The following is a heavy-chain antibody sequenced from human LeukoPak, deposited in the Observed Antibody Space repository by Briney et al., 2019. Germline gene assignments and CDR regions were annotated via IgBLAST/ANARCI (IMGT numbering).Heavy chain of an antibody. CDR2: INSDGSTT. J-gene: IGHJ3*02. CDR1: GFTFSNYW. Sequence: GGSLRLSCVGSGFTFSNYWMHWVRQAPGKGLVWVSRINSDGSTTSYADSVMGRFTISRENAKNSLYLQMNSLREGDTAVYHCARGGLSTILWAFDIWGQGTMVTVSS. CDR3: ARGGLSTILWAFDI. D-gene: IGHD2/OR15-2a*01. V-gene: IGHV3-74*01.